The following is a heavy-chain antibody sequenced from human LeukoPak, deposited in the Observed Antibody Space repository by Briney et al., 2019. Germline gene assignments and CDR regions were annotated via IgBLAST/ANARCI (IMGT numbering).Heavy chain of an antibody. V-gene: IGHV4-39*01. CDR3: ARSGSSTHY. J-gene: IGHJ4*02. D-gene: IGHD6-6*01. CDR2: IYYSGST. CDR1: GGSLSSSSYY. Sequence: SETLSLTCTVSGGSLSSSSYYWGWIRQPPGKGLEWIGSIYYSGSTYYNPSLKSRVTISVDTSKNQFSLKLSSVTAADTAVYYCARSGSSTHYWGQGTLVTVSS.